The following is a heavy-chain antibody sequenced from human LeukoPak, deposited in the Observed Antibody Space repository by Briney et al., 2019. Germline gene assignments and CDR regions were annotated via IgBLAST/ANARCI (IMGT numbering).Heavy chain of an antibody. Sequence: TSETLSLTCAVSGYSISSGYYGGWIRHPPGRGLEWIGSIYHSGSTYYNPSLKSRVTISVDTSKNQFSLKLSSVTAADTAVYYCARHEDPENCYDSGIDYWGQGTLVTVSS. J-gene: IGHJ4*02. V-gene: IGHV4-38-2*01. CDR2: IYHSGST. D-gene: IGHD3-22*01. CDR3: ARHEDPENCYDSGIDY. CDR1: GYSISSGYY.